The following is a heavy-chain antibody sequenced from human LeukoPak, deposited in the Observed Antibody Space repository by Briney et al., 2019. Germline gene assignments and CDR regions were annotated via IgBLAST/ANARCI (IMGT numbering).Heavy chain of an antibody. CDR3: ARESIVVVPAAIFLGPDY. CDR1: GFTFSSYA. D-gene: IGHD2-2*01. Sequence: GRSLRLSCAASGFTFSSYAMHWVRQAPGKGLEGVAVISYDGSNKYYADSVKGRFTISRDNSKNTLYLQMNSLRAEDTAVYYCARESIVVVPAAIFLGPDYWGQGTLVTVSS. J-gene: IGHJ4*02. CDR2: ISYDGSNK. V-gene: IGHV3-30*01.